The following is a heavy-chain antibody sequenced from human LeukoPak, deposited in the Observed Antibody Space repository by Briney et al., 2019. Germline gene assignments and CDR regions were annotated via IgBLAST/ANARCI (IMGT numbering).Heavy chain of an antibody. Sequence: GGSLRLSCAASGFTFSDYYMSWVRQAPGKGLEWVSVIYSCGSTYYADSVKGRFTISRDNSKNTLYLQMNSLRAEDTAVYYCARVRWADHYYYYYMDVWGKGTTVTVSS. V-gene: IGHV3-66*01. CDR3: ARVRWADHYYYYYMDV. J-gene: IGHJ6*03. CDR1: GFTFSDYY. CDR2: IYSCGST. D-gene: IGHD6-13*01.